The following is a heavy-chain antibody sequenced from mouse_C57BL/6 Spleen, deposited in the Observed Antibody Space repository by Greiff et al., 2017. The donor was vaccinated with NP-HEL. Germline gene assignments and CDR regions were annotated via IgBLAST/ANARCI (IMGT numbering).Heavy chain of an antibody. J-gene: IGHJ4*01. D-gene: IGHD1-1*01. CDR3: ARLNYGSSLYAMDY. CDR2: IHPNSGST. Sequence: QVQLQQSGAELVKPGASVKLSCKASGYTFTSYWMHWVKQRPGQGLEWIGMIHPNSGSTNYNEKFKSKATLTVDKSSSTAYMQLSILTSEDSAVYYCARLNYGSSLYAMDYWGQGTSVTVSS. CDR1: GYTFTSYW. V-gene: IGHV1-64*01.